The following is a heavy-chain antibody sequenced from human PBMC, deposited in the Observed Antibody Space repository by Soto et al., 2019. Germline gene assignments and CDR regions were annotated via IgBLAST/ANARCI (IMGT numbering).Heavy chain of an antibody. D-gene: IGHD5-18*01. CDR3: AREYSYGYYYYYAMDV. CDR2: IYSGGST. V-gene: IGHV3-66*01. J-gene: IGHJ6*02. CDR1: GFTVSSNY. Sequence: EVQLVESGGGLVQPGGSLRLSCAASGFTVSSNYMSWFRQAPGKGLEWVSVIYSGGSTYYADSVKVGFTISRDISKNTLYIQINSLRAEYTAVYYWAREYSYGYYYYYAMDVWGQGNTVTVSS.